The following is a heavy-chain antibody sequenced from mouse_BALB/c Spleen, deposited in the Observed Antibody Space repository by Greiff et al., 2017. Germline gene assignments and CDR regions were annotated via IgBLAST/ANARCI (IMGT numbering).Heavy chain of an antibody. CDR1: GFTFSSFG. V-gene: IGHV5-17*02. CDR2: ISSGSSTI. D-gene: IGHD4-1*01. CDR3: ARKELADY. J-gene: IGHJ2*01. Sequence: EVHLVESGGGLVQPGGSRKLSCAASGFTFSSFGMHWVRQAPEKGLEWVAYISSGSSTIYYADTVKGRFTISRDNPKNTLFLQMTSLRSEDTAMYYCARKELADYWGQGTTLTVSS.